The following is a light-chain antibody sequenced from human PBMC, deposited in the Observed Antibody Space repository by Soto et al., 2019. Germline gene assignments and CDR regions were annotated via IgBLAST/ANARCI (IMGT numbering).Light chain of an antibody. CDR2: GAS. CDR3: QQYGSSPLT. CDR1: QSVTNSF. Sequence: EIVLAQSPGTLSVSPGERATLSCRASQSVTNSFLAWYQQKPGQAPRLLIYGASSRATGIPDRFSGSGSGTDFTLTISRLEPEDFAVYYCQQYGSSPLTFGGGTKVDI. J-gene: IGKJ4*01. V-gene: IGKV3-20*01.